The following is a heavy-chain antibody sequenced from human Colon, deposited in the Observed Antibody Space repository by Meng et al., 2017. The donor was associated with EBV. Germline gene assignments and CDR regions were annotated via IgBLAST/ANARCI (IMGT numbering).Heavy chain of an antibody. CDR1: GDSITSKDC. V-gene: IGHV4-4*02. D-gene: IGHD4-17*01. Sequence: RALVNSSGTLSVACSVSGDSITSKDCLIWYRHPPGKGLEWIGQIHHTGYSTFNPSLQSRVTMSVDKSKNQFFLTVRSVTASDTAVYYCARRDYGNYPLKSPWGQGVLVTVSS. J-gene: IGHJ5*02. CDR2: IHHTGYS. CDR3: ARRDYGNYPLKSP.